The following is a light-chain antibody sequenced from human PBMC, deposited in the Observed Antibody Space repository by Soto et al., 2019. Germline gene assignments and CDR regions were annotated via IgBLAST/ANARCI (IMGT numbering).Light chain of an antibody. Sequence: EILMTQSPATLSVSPGERATLSCRASQSVSSNLAWYQQKPGQAPRLLIYSASTRATAFPVRFSGSGSGTEFTLTISSLQSEDFAVYYCQQYDSWPPTFGGGTKVEMK. CDR2: SAS. V-gene: IGKV3-15*01. CDR3: QQYDSWPPT. J-gene: IGKJ4*01. CDR1: QSVSSN.